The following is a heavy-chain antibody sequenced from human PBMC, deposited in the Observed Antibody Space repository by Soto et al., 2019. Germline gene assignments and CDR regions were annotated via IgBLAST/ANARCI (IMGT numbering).Heavy chain of an antibody. CDR1: GGSVNTFY. Sequence: SETLSLTCTVSGGSVNTFYWSWIRQPPGKGLEWVGHVYYTGSTDYNPSLKSRVTISVDTTKNQVSLKLNSVTTADTAVYFCANDWGRSNTFDYWGQGTLVTVSS. CDR3: ANDWGRSNTFDY. D-gene: IGHD2-21*01. J-gene: IGHJ4*02. V-gene: IGHV4-59*02. CDR2: VYYTGST.